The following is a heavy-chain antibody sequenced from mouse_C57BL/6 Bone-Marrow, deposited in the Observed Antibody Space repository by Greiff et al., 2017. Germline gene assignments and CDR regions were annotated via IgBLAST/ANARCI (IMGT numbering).Heavy chain of an antibody. CDR1: GFTFSSYA. J-gene: IGHJ3*01. CDR3: TSFYYDYDWFAY. Sequence: EVNVVESGEGLVKPGGSLKLSCAASGFTFSSYAMSWVRQTPEKRLEWVAYISSGGDYIYYADTVKGRFTISRDNARNTLYLQMSSLKSEDTAMYYCTSFYYDYDWFAYWGQGTLVTVSA. D-gene: IGHD2-4*01. V-gene: IGHV5-9-1*02. CDR2: ISSGGDYI.